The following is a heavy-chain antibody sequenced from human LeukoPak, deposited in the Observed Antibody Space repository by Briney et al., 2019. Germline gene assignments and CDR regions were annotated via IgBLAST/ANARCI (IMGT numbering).Heavy chain of an antibody. J-gene: IGHJ4*02. CDR2: IYSADTT. V-gene: IGHV3-66*01. CDR1: GFTVSSDY. D-gene: IGHD2-15*01. Sequence: GGSLRLSCAASGFTVSSDYMTWVRQAPGKGLEWVSIIYSADTTYYADSVRGRFTISRDNSKNTLYLQMNSLRAEDSAVYYCAREDRWMGGFDYWGQGTLVTVSS. CDR3: AREDRWMGGFDY.